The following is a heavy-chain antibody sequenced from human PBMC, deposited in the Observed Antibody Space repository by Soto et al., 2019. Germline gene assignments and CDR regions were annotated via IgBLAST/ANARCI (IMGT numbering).Heavy chain of an antibody. CDR2: SNPDGSRT. CDR1: GFTFTNYW. J-gene: IGHJ5*02. V-gene: IGHV3-74*01. CDR3: ARVRSGSYDWFDP. D-gene: IGHD3-10*01. Sequence: EVQLVESGGGLVQPGGSLRLSCAASGFTFTNYWMHWVRQAPGKGLMWVSRSNPDGSRTTYADSVKGRFAIFRDNAKNTLYLQMNSLRAEHTAVYYCARVRSGSYDWFDPWGQGTLVTVSS.